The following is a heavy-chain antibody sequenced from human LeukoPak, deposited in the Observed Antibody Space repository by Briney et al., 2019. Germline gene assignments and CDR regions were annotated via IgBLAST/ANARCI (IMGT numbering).Heavy chain of an antibody. CDR2: IKQDGSEK. V-gene: IGHV3-7*03. CDR3: AKSFWGIAVAGTCFDY. D-gene: IGHD6-19*01. J-gene: IGHJ4*02. CDR1: GFTFSSYW. Sequence: GGSLRLSCAASGFTFSSYWMSWVRQAPGKGLEWVANIKQDGSEKYYVDSVKGRFTISRDNSKNTLYLQMNSLRAEDTAVYYCAKSFWGIAVAGTCFDYWGQGTLVTVSS.